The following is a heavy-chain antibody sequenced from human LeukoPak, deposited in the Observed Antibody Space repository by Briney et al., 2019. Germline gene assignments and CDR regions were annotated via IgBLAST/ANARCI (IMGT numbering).Heavy chain of an antibody. J-gene: IGHJ4*02. CDR2: ISWNSGSI. CDR1: GFTFDDYA. Sequence: GGSLRLSCAASGFTFDDYAMHSVRQAPGQGLEWVSGISWNSGSIGYADSVKGRFTISRDNTKNSLDLEMDGLRAEDMALYYCARGTATGGRMDYWGKGTLVTVSS. V-gene: IGHV3-9*03. CDR3: ARGTATGGRMDY. D-gene: IGHD1-14*01.